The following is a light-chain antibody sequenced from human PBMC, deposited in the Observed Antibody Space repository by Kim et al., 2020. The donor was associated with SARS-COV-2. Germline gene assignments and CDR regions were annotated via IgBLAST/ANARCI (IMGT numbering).Light chain of an antibody. CDR2: DAS. J-gene: IGKJ2*01. Sequence: SLSPGESAPLSCRASQSVSSSLGWYQQKPGQAPRLLIYDASNRATGIPARFSGSGSGTDFTLTISSLEPEDFAVYYCQQRSNWPRTFGQGTKLEI. CDR3: QQRSNWPRT. V-gene: IGKV3-11*01. CDR1: QSVSSS.